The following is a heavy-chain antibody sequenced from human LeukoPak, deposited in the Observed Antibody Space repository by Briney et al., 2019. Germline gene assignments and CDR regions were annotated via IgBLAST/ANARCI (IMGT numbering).Heavy chain of an antibody. CDR1: GFTFSSYA. J-gene: IGHJ2*01. CDR2: ISFDESNK. CDR3: AQLLDDNPIRWYFAL. V-gene: IGHV3-30-3*01. D-gene: IGHD1-14*01. Sequence: GRSLRLSCAASGFTFSSYAMHWVRQAPGKGLEWVAVISFDESNKYYADSVKGLFTISRNNSKNTLYLQMSSLRAEDTAVYYCAQLLDDNPIRWYFALWGRGTLVTVSS.